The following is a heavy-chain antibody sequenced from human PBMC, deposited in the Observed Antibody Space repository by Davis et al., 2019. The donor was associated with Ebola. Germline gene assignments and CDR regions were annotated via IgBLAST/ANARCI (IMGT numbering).Heavy chain of an antibody. D-gene: IGHD1-26*01. Sequence: GESLKISCAASGFTVSSNYMSWVRQAPGKGLVWVSRINRDGSSTSYADSVKGRFTISRDNAKKTMFLQMNSLRAEDTAVYYCAREGIEVSDYFDYWGQGTLVTVSS. J-gene: IGHJ4*02. CDR2: INRDGSST. CDR1: GFTVSSNY. CDR3: AREGIEVSDYFDY. V-gene: IGHV3-74*01.